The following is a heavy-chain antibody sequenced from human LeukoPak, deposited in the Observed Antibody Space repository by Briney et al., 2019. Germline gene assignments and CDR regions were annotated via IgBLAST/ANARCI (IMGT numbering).Heavy chain of an antibody. V-gene: IGHV4-61*02. J-gene: IGHJ4*02. D-gene: IGHD1-26*01. CDR2: ISTSGST. CDR3: ARAVGATNFDY. Sequence: SQTLSLTCTVSGASISSGSYYWSWLRQPAGKGLEWIGRISTSGSTNYNPSLKSRVTISADTSKNQFSLDLSSVTAADSAVYYCARAVGATNFDYWGQGTLVTVSS. CDR1: GASISSGSYY.